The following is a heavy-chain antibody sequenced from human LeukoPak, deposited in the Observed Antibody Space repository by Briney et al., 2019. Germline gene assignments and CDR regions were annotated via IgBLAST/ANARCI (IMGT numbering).Heavy chain of an antibody. CDR1: GGSFSGYY. CDR3: ASRWDSSGYYYDY. V-gene: IGHV4-34*01. D-gene: IGHD3-22*01. J-gene: IGHJ4*02. Sequence: SETLSLTCAVYGGSFSGYYWSWIRQPPGKGLEWIGEINHSGCTNYNPSLKSRVTISVDTSKNQFSLKLSSVTAADTAVYYCASRWDSSGYYYDYWGQGTLVTVSS. CDR2: INHSGCT.